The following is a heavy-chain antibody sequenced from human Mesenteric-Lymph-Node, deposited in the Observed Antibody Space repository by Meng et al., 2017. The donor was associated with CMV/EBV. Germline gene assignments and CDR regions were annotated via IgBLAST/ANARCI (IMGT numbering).Heavy chain of an antibody. CDR2: IIPIFGTA. Sequence: SVKVSCKASGYTFTSYAMHWVRQAPGQGLEWMGGIIPIFGTANYAQKFQGRVTITTDESTSTAYMELSSLRSEDTAVYYCARVLKPAAILYAFDIWGQGTMVTVSS. V-gene: IGHV1-69*05. CDR1: GYTFTSYA. D-gene: IGHD2-2*02. CDR3: ARVLKPAAILYAFDI. J-gene: IGHJ3*02.